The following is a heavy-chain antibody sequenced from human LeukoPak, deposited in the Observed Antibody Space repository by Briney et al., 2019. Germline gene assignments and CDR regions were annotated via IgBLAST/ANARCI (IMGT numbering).Heavy chain of an antibody. V-gene: IGHV4-34*01. Sequence: SETLSLTCAVYGGPFSGYYWSWIRQPPGKGLEWIGEINHSGSTNYNPSLKSRVTISVDTSKNQFSLKLSSVTAADTAVYYCARVEAWYYGMDVWGQGTTVTVSS. CDR2: INHSGST. CDR3: ARVEAWYYGMDV. J-gene: IGHJ6*02. CDR1: GGPFSGYY.